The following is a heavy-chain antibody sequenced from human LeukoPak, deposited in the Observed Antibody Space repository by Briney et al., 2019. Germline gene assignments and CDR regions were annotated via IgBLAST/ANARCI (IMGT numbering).Heavy chain of an antibody. CDR2: IYYSGST. CDR1: GGSISSYY. Sequence: SETLSLTCTVSGGSISSYYWSWIRQPPGKGLEWIGYIYYSGSTNYNPSLKSRVTISVDTSKNQFSLKLSSVTAADTAVYYCARVPYYDSSGSLGFDYRGQGTLVTVSS. J-gene: IGHJ4*02. D-gene: IGHD3-22*01. CDR3: ARVPYYDSSGSLGFDY. V-gene: IGHV4-59*01.